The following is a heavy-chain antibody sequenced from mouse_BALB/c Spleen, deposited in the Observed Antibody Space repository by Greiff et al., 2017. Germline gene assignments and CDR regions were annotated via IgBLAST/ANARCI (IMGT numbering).Heavy chain of an antibody. CDR1: GYAFSSYW. CDR3: ARDYPAWFAC. J-gene: IGHJ3*01. D-gene: IGHD2-4*01. V-gene: IGHV1-80*01. CDR2: IYPGDGDT. Sequence: QVQLQQSGAELVRPGSSVKISCKASGYAFSSYWMNWVKQRPGQGLEWIGQIYPGDGDTNYNGKFKGKATLTADKSSSTAYMQLSSLTSEGSAVYFCARDYPAWFACWGQGTLVTVSA.